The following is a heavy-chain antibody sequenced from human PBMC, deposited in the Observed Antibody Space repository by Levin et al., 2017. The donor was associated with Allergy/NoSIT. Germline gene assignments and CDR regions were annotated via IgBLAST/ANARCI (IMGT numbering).Heavy chain of an antibody. CDR3: ARGPPPSELNALPPSPYGMDV. D-gene: IGHD1-7*01. J-gene: IGHJ6*02. Sequence: SETLSLTCTVSTGSIIGYFWSWIRQSPGKGLEWLGCFSLSGNTNYNPSLKSRLTISVDTSRNRFFLNLNSVTAADTAVYYCARGPPPSELNALPPSPYGMDVWGQGATVTVSS. CDR1: TGSIIGYF. V-gene: IGHV4-59*01. CDR2: FSLSGNT.